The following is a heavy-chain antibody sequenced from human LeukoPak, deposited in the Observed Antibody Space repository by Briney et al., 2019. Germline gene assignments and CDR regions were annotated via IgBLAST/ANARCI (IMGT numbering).Heavy chain of an antibody. Sequence: GGSLRLSCAASGFTFDDYGMSWVRQAPGKGLEWVSGINWNGGSTVYADSVKGRFTISRDNAKNSLYLQMNSLRAEDTALYYCARGKTYYYDSSGYRTGDFDYWGQGTLVTVSS. J-gene: IGHJ4*02. V-gene: IGHV3-20*04. CDR3: ARGKTYYYDSSGYRTGDFDY. D-gene: IGHD3-22*01. CDR1: GFTFDDYG. CDR2: INWNGGST.